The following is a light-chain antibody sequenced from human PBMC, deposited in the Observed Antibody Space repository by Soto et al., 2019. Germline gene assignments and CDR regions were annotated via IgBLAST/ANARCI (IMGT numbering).Light chain of an antibody. CDR3: CSYAGSSTYV. V-gene: IGLV2-23*01. J-gene: IGLJ1*01. Sequence: QSALTQPASVSGSPGQSITISCTGTSSDVGSYNLVSWYQQHPGKAPKLMIYEGSKRPSGVSNRFSGSKSGTTVSLTISWLQAEDAAEYSCCSYAGSSTYVFGTGTKVTVL. CDR1: SSDVGSYNL. CDR2: EGS.